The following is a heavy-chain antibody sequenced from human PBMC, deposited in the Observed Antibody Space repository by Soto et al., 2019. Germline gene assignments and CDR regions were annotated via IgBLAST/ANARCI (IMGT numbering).Heavy chain of an antibody. V-gene: IGHV3-11*01. CDR2: ISSSGNII. CDR1: GFTFSDYY. Sequence: QVQLVESGGNLVKPGGSLRLSCAGSGFTFSDYYMSWIRQAPGKGLEWVSYISSSGNIIYYADSVKGRFTISRDNAKNSLYLHMNSLRAEDTAVYYCARDLGYYASDGYFDYWGQGTLVTVSS. D-gene: IGHD3-22*01. J-gene: IGHJ4*02. CDR3: ARDLGYYASDGYFDY.